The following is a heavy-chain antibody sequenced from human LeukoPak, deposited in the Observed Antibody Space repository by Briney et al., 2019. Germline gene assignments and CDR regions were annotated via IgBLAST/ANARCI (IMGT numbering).Heavy chain of an antibody. CDR3: ARAQYYSDSTGYYYLHY. D-gene: IGHD3-22*01. CDR1: GFTLSSYH. V-gene: IGHV3-48*01. J-gene: IGHJ4*02. Sequence: GSLRLSCVGSGFTLSSYHMNWVRQAPGKGLEWVSYISSSSSTIYYADSVKGRFTISRDNAKNSLYLQTNSLRAEDTAVYYCARAQYYSDSTGYYYLHYWGQGTLVTVSS. CDR2: ISSSSSTI.